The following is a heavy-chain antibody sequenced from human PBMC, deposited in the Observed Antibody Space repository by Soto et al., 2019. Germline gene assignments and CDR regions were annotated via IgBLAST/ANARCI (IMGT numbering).Heavy chain of an antibody. V-gene: IGHV1-69*02. Sequence: QVQLEQSGAEVKKPGSSVKVSCKASGDTFSFYTINWVRQAPGLGLEWMGRVNPIVSMSNYAQKFQGRVTSTADKSTNTAYMQLSSLRSEDTAIYYCAASYGSGYRAFDYWGQGALVTVSS. D-gene: IGHD3-10*01. CDR1: GDTFSFYT. CDR3: AASYGSGYRAFDY. J-gene: IGHJ4*02. CDR2: VNPIVSMS.